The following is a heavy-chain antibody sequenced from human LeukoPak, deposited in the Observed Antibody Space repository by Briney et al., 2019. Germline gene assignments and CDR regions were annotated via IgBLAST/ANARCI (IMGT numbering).Heavy chain of an antibody. CDR1: GGTFSNYA. Sequence: ASVKVSCKASGGTFSNYAISWVRQAPGQGLEWMGGIIPIFGLANYAQNFQGRVTITADDSTSTAYMELSSLRPEDTAIYYCATGGNYFDWETDYWGQGTLVTVSS. J-gene: IGHJ4*02. CDR3: ATGGNYFDWETDY. V-gene: IGHV1-69*13. D-gene: IGHD3-9*01. CDR2: IIPIFGLA.